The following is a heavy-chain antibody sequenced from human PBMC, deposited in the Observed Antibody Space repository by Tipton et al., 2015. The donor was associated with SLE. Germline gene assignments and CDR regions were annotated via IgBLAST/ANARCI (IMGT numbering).Heavy chain of an antibody. J-gene: IGHJ5*02. CDR3: ASRLAVAGYWFDP. Sequence: LRLSCTVSGGSISSSSYYWGWIRQPPGKGLEWIGSIYYSGSTYYNPSLKSRVTISVDTSKNQFSLKLSSVTAADTAVYYCASRLAVAGYWFDPWGQGTLVTVSS. D-gene: IGHD6-19*01. V-gene: IGHV4-39*07. CDR1: GGSISSSSYY. CDR2: IYYSGST.